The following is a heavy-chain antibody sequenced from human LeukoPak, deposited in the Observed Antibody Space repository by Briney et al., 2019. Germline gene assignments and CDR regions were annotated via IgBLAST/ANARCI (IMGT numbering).Heavy chain of an antibody. D-gene: IGHD6-13*01. V-gene: IGHV3-13*01. Sequence: GGSLRLSCAASGFTFRSYDMHWVRQATGKGLEWVSGIGTAGEIYYPGSVKGRFTISRENAKNSLYLQMNSLRAGDTAVYYCARAAYSSTWYSRYFDLWGRGTLVTVSS. J-gene: IGHJ2*01. CDR3: ARAAYSSTWYSRYFDL. CDR1: GFTFRSYD. CDR2: IGTAGEI.